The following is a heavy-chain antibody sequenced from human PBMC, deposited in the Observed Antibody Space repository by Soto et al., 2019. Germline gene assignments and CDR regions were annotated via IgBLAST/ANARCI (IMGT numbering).Heavy chain of an antibody. CDR2: ISSSGSTI. D-gene: IGHD3-22*01. Sequence: AGGSLRLSCAASGFTFSDYYMSWIRQAPGKGLEWVSYISSSGSTIYYADSVKGRFTISRDDAKNSLYLQMNSLRAEDTAVYYCARAPGDSSGYSDYYYYGMDVWGQGITVTVSS. CDR1: GFTFSDYY. V-gene: IGHV3-11*01. CDR3: ARAPGDSSGYSDYYYYGMDV. J-gene: IGHJ6*02.